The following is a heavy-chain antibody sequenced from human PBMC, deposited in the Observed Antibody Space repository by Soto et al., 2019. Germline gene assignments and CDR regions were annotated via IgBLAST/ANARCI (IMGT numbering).Heavy chain of an antibody. V-gene: IGHV4-59*01. J-gene: IGHJ4*02. CDR2: IYYSGST. D-gene: IGHD2-8*01. Sequence: SETLSLTCTVGSISTYYWNWIRQPPGKGLEWIGYIYYSGSTNYNPSLKSRVTISVDTSKNQFSLKLSSVTAADTAVYYCARRYAGNFDYWGQGTLVTVSS. CDR1: GSISTYY. CDR3: ARRYAGNFDY.